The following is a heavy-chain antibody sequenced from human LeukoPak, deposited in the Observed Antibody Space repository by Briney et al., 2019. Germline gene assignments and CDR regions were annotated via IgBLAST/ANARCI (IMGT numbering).Heavy chain of an antibody. J-gene: IGHJ4*02. CDR2: IRYDGSNK. V-gene: IGHV3-30*02. CDR1: GFTFSSYA. Sequence: GGSLRLSCAASGFTFSSYAMHWVRQAPGKGLEWVAFIRYDGSNKYYADSVKGRFTISRDNSKNTLYLQMNSLRAEDTAVYYCAKGRGGQDYDFWSGLSYYFDYWGQGTLVTVSS. D-gene: IGHD3-3*01. CDR3: AKGRGGQDYDFWSGLSYYFDY.